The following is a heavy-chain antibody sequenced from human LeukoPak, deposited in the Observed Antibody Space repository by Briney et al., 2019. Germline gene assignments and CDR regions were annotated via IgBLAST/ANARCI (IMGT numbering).Heavy chain of an antibody. D-gene: IGHD6-19*01. J-gene: IGHJ4*02. CDR2: IKQDGSEK. CDR1: GFTFSSYW. V-gene: IGHV3-7*01. Sequence: GGSLRLSCAASGFTFSSYWMSWVRQAPGKGLEWVANIKQDGSEKYYVDSVKGRFTISRDNAKNSLYLQMNSLRAEDTAVYYCARALAVAGRGQFRGFDYWGQGTLVTVSS. CDR3: ARALAVAGRGQFRGFDY.